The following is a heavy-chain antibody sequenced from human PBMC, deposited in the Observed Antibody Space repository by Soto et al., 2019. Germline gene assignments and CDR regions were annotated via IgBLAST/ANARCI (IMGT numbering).Heavy chain of an antibody. J-gene: IGHJ6*02. Sequence: QVQLVQSGAEVKKPGSSVKVSCKTSGGTFNSYGITWVRQAPGQGLEWMGGIIPFFGPSHYAQKFQGRVTITADESTSTAYMELSSLRYEDTAVYYCARGSNSGYDYGLDVWGQGTTVTVSS. D-gene: IGHD3-10*01. CDR3: ARGSNSGYDYGLDV. V-gene: IGHV1-69*01. CDR2: IIPFFGPS. CDR1: GGTFNSYG.